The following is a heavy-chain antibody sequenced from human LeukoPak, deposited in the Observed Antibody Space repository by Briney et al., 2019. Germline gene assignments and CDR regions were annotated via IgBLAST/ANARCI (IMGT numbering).Heavy chain of an antibody. Sequence: ASVKVSCKASGGTFSSYAISWVRQAPGQGLEWMGRIIPIFGTANYAQKFQGRVTITTDESTSTAYMELSSLRSEDTAVYYCARAGGNYYDSSGYDFDIWGQGTMVTVSS. CDR3: ARAGGNYYDSSGYDFDI. J-gene: IGHJ3*02. V-gene: IGHV1-69*05. CDR1: GGTFSSYA. CDR2: IIPIFGTA. D-gene: IGHD3-22*01.